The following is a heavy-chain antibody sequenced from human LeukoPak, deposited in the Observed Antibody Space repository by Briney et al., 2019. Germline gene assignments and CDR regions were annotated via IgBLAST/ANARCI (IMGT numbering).Heavy chain of an antibody. J-gene: IGHJ4*02. Sequence: SETLSLTCAVYGASFSVFYWSWIRQPPGKGLEWIGEINHSGSTNYNPSLKSRVTISVDTSKNQFSLKLSSVTAADTAVYYCARGYYDSSGYYGDYWGQGTLVTVSS. CDR3: ARGYYDSSGYYGDY. V-gene: IGHV4-34*01. CDR2: INHSGST. D-gene: IGHD3-22*01. CDR1: GASFSVFY.